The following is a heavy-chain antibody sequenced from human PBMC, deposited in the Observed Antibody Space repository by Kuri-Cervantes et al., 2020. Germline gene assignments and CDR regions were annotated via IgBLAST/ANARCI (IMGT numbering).Heavy chain of an antibody. CDR2: ISYDGSNK. Sequence: GESLKISRAASGFTFSSYAMSWVRQAPGKGLEWVAVISYDGSNKYYADSVKGRFTISRDNSKNTLYLQMNSLRAEDTAVYYCARGHAVRDGYFPLSFDYWGQGTLVTVSS. D-gene: IGHD5-24*01. CDR1: GFTFSSYA. V-gene: IGHV3-30-3*01. J-gene: IGHJ4*02. CDR3: ARGHAVRDGYFPLSFDY.